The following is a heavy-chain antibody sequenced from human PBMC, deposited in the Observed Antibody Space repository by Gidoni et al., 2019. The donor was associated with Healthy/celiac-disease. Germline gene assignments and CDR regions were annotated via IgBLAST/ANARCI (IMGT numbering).Heavy chain of an antibody. D-gene: IGHD3-16*02. J-gene: IGHJ4*02. Sequence: QVQLQESGPGLVKPSGTLSLTCAVSGGSISSSNWWSWVRQPPGKGLEWIGEIYQSGSTNYNTSLTSRVTISVDKSKNQFSLKLSSVTAADTAVYYCARVSDYDYVWGSYRYTVFDYWGQGTLVTVSS. CDR1: GGSISSSNW. CDR3: ARVSDYDYVWGSYRYTVFDY. V-gene: IGHV4-4*02. CDR2: IYQSGST.